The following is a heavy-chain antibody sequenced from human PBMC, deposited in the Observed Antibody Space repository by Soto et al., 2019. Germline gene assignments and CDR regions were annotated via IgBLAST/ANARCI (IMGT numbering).Heavy chain of an antibody. J-gene: IGHJ6*02. CDR3: AKPDYYDSSGYYRTGVYYYYGMDV. CDR1: GFTFSSYG. Sequence: GGSLRLSCAASGFTFSSYGMHWVRQAPGKGLEWVAVISYDGSNKYYADSVKGRFTISRDNSKNTLYLQMNSLRAEDTAVYYCAKPDYYDSSGYYRTGVYYYYGMDVWGQGTTVTVSS. CDR2: ISYDGSNK. D-gene: IGHD3-22*01. V-gene: IGHV3-30*18.